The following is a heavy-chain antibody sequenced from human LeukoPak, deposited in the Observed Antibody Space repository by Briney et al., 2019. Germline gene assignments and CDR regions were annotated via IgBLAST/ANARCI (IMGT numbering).Heavy chain of an antibody. CDR1: GYTFTDYA. V-gene: IGHV1-8*01. D-gene: IGHD3-10*01. CDR2: MNPNSGNT. CDR3: ARVGGSGSSSAEFDP. Sequence: ASVKVSCKASGYTFTDYAMNWVRQAPGQGLEWMGWMNPNSGNTGYAQKFQGRVTMTRNTSISTAYMELSSLRSEDTAVYYCARVGGSGSSSAEFDPWGQGTLVTVSS. J-gene: IGHJ5*02.